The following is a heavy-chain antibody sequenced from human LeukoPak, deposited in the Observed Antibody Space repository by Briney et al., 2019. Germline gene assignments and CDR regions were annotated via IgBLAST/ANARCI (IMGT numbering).Heavy chain of an antibody. Sequence: PSETLSLTCTVSRGSISPYYWSWIRQSPGKGLEWIGYIYYIGTTNYNPSLQSRVTMSVDTSTNQFTLNLASVTAADTAVYYCARGGFESCGAGSCLLGNYWGQGILVAVSS. J-gene: IGHJ4*02. V-gene: IGHV4-59*01. D-gene: IGHD2-21*01. CDR3: ARGGFESCGAGSCLLGNY. CDR2: IYYIGTT. CDR1: RGSISPYY.